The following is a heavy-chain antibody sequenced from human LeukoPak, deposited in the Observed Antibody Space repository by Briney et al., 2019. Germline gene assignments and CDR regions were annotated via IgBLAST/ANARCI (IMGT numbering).Heavy chain of an antibody. J-gene: IGHJ6*03. CDR1: GFTFSSYG. CDR2: IRYDGSNK. D-gene: IGHD2-2*01. V-gene: IGHV3-30*02. Sequence: QSGGSLRLSCAASGFTFSSYGMHWVRQAPGKGLEWVAFIRYDGSNKYYADSVKGRFTISRDNSKNTLYLQMNSLRAEDTAVYYCAKDMRGIVVVPAEGTLYYYYMDVWGKGTTVTVSS. CDR3: AKDMRGIVVVPAEGTLYYYYMDV.